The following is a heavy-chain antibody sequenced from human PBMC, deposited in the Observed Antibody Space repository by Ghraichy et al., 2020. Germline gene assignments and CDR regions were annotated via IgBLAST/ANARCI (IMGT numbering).Heavy chain of an antibody. CDR3: ARPASSSVGYYYYYYMDV. CDR2: IYYSGST. CDR1: GGSISSSSYY. V-gene: IGHV4-39*01. J-gene: IGHJ6*03. D-gene: IGHD6-6*01. Sequence: SETLSLTCTVSGGSISSSSYYWGWIRQPPGKGLEWIGSIYYSGSTYYNPSLKSRVTISVDTSKNQFSLKLSSVTAADTAVYYCARPASSSVGYYYYYYMDVWGKGTTVIVSS.